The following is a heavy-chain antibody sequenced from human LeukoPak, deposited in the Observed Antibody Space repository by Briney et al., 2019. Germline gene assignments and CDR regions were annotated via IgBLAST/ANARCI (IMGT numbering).Heavy chain of an antibody. D-gene: IGHD2-15*01. Sequence: GSLRLSCAASGFTFSDYCMSWIRQAPGKGLEWVSYISSSGSTIYYADSVKGRFTISGDNAKNSLYLQMNSLRAEDTAVYYCARVSGGSYYYYMDVWGKGTTVTVSS. CDR2: ISSSGSTI. CDR1: GFTFSDYC. CDR3: ARVSGGSYYYYMDV. J-gene: IGHJ6*03. V-gene: IGHV3-11*04.